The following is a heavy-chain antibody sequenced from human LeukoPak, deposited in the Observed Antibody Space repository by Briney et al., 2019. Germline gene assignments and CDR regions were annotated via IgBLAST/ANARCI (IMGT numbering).Heavy chain of an antibody. CDR2: ISYDGSNE. CDR1: GFTFSSYA. CDR3: VRHRGTLIVVPHFDY. Sequence: PGGSLRLSCAASGFTFSSYAMSWVRQAPGKGLDWVAVISYDGSNEYYADSVKGRFTISRDNSKNTLYLQMNSLRAEDTAVYYCVRHRGTLIVVPHFDYWGQGTWSPSPQ. D-gene: IGHD3-22*01. J-gene: IGHJ4*02. V-gene: IGHV3-30-3*01.